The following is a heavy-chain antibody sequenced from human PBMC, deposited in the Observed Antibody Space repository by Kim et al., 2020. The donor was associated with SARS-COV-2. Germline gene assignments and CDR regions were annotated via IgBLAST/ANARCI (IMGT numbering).Heavy chain of an antibody. V-gene: IGHV4-34*01. J-gene: IGHJ5*02. Sequence: SETLSLTCAVYGGSFSGYYWSWIRQPPGKGLEWIGEINHSGSTNYNPSLKSRVTISVDTSKNQFSLKLSSVTAADTAVYYCARGGYCSSTSCPLEFDPWGQGTLVTVSS. CDR3: ARGGYCSSTSCPLEFDP. D-gene: IGHD2-2*01. CDR2: INHSGST. CDR1: GGSFSGYY.